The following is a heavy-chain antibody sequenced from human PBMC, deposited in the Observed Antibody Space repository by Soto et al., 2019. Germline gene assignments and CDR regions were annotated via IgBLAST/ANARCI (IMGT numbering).Heavy chain of an antibody. CDR1: GGSFSGYY. CDR3: ARLRVRGVIIGNYYGMDV. Sequence: SETLSLTCAVYGGSFSGYYWSWIRQPPGKGLEWIGEINHSGSTNYNPSLKSRVTISVDTSKNQLSLKLSSVTAADTAVYYCARLRVRGVIIGNYYGMDVWGKGTTVTVSS. CDR2: INHSGST. D-gene: IGHD3-10*01. J-gene: IGHJ6*04. V-gene: IGHV4-34*01.